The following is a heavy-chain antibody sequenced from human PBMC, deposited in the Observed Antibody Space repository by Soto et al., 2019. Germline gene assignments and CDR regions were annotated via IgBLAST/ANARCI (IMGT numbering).Heavy chain of an antibody. Sequence: QVQLVQSGAEVKKPGSSVKVSCKASGGTFSSYAISWVRQAPGQGLEWMGGIIPIFGTANYAQKFQGRVTITADESTSTAYMELSSLRPEDTAVYYCARMGHNEVDIIGYFDYWGQGTLVTVSS. CDR1: GGTFSSYA. CDR3: ARMGHNEVDIIGYFDY. CDR2: IIPIFGTA. J-gene: IGHJ4*02. D-gene: IGHD1-1*01. V-gene: IGHV1-69*01.